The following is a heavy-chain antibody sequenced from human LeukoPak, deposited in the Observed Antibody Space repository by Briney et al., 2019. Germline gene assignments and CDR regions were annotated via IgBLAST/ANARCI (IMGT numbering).Heavy chain of an antibody. CDR1: GGSISSDGYH. V-gene: IGHV4-31*03. Sequence: SETLSLTCTVSGGSISSDGYHWSWIRQHPGKGLEWIGYSYHSGSTHYNPSLKSRVVISVDTSKNQFSLKLSSVTAADTAVYYCAREMFHDYVWGSYRHFDYWGQGTLVTVSS. CDR3: AREMFHDYVWGSYRHFDY. J-gene: IGHJ4*02. CDR2: SYHSGST. D-gene: IGHD3-16*02.